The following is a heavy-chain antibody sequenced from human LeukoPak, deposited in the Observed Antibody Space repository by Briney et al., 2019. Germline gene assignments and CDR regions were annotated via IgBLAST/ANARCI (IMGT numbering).Heavy chain of an antibody. CDR2: INHSGST. D-gene: IGHD6-13*01. V-gene: IGHV4-34*01. CDR3: ARGRRLYSRTNWFDP. CDR1: GGSFSGYY. Sequence: SETLSLACAVYGGSFSGYYWSWIRQPPGKGLEWIGDINHSGSTNYNPSLKSRVTISVDTSKNQFSLKLSSVTAADTAVYYCARGRRLYSRTNWFDPWGQGTLVTVSS. J-gene: IGHJ5*02.